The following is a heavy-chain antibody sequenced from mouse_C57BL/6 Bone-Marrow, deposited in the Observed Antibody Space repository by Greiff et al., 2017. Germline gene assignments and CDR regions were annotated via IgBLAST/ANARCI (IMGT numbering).Heavy chain of an antibody. Sequence: QVQLKESGAELARPGASVKLSCKASGYTFTSYGISWVKQRTGQGLEWIGEIYPRSGNTYYNEKFKGKATLTADKSSSTAYMELRSLTSEDSAVYFCARDGGYAGAWFAYWGQGPLVTVSA. CDR3: ARDGGYAGAWFAY. J-gene: IGHJ3*01. CDR1: GYTFTSYG. V-gene: IGHV1-81*01. CDR2: IYPRSGNT. D-gene: IGHD2-2*01.